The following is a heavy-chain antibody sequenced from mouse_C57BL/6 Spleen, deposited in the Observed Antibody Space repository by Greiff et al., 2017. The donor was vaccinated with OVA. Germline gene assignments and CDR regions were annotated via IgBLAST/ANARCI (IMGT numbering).Heavy chain of an antibody. CDR3: ARDRMDAMDY. CDR1: GYSITSGYY. Sequence: EVQLQESGPGLVKPSQSLSLTCSVTGYSITSGYYWNWIRQFPGNKLEWMGYISYDGSNNYNPSLTNRISITRDTSKNQFFLKLNSVTTEDTATYYCARDRMDAMDYWGQGTSVTVSS. V-gene: IGHV3-6*01. CDR2: ISYDGSN. D-gene: IGHD2-3*01. J-gene: IGHJ4*01.